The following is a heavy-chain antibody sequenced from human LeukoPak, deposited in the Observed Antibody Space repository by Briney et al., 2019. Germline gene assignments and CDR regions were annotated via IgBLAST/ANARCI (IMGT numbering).Heavy chain of an antibody. D-gene: IGHD2-8*01. CDR1: GGTFSSYA. V-gene: IGHV1-69*13. J-gene: IGHJ3*02. CDR2: IIPIFGTA. Sequence: SVKVSCKASGGTFSSYAISWVRQAPGQGLEWMGGIIPIFGTANYAQKFQGRVTITADESTSTAYMELSSLRSEDTAVYYCARSELGYCPNGVCYRHAFDIWAKGQWSPSLQ. CDR3: ARSELGYCPNGVCYRHAFDI.